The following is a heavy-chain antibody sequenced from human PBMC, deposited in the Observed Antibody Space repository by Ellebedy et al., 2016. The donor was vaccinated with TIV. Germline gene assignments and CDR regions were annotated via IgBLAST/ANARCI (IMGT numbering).Heavy chain of an antibody. CDR2: SRDKAHSYTT. V-gene: IGHV3-72*01. CDR1: GFTFSDYY. CDR3: ARVATTHGYGRDV. D-gene: IGHD4-11*01. J-gene: IGHJ6*02. Sequence: GESLKISXAASGFTFSDYYMDWVRQAPGKGLEWVARSRDKAHSYTTEYTASVKGRFTISRDDSKNSLYLQMNSLKIEDAAVYYCARVATTHGYGRDVWGQGTTVTVSS.